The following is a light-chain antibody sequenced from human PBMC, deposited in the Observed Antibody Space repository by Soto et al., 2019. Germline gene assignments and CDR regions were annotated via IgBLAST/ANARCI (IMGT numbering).Light chain of an antibody. CDR1: QSVSSY. CDR3: QQYDTSPWT. CDR2: CAY. J-gene: IGKJ1*01. Sequence: EIVLTQYPATLSLSPGERDTLSCRASQSVSSYLAWYQQKPGQAPRLLIYCAYNRASGISDRFSGSGSGTDFTLTIYRLEPEDFAVYYCQQYDTSPWTFGQGTKVDIK. V-gene: IGKV3-20*01.